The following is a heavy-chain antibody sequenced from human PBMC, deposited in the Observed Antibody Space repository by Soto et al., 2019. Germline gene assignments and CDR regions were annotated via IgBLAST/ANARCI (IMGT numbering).Heavy chain of an antibody. CDR3: ARSYGIGVTTDY. V-gene: IGHV4-59*01. D-gene: IGHD4-17*01. J-gene: IGHJ4*02. CDR1: GGSISSYY. Sequence: SETLSLTCTVSGGSISSYYWSWIRQPPGKGLEWIGYIYYSGSTNYNPSLKSRVTISVDTSKNQFSLKLSSVTAADTAVYYCARSYGIGVTTDYWGQGTLVTVSS. CDR2: IYYSGST.